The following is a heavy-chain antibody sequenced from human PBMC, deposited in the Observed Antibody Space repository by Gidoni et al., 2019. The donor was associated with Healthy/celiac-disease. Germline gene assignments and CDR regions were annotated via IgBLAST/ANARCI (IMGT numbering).Heavy chain of an antibody. J-gene: IGHJ5*02. V-gene: IGHV4-59*01. Sequence: QVQLQESGPGLVKPSETLSLTCTVAGGSISSYYWSWIRQPPGKGLEWIGYIYYSGSTNYNTSLKSRVTISVDTSKNQFSLKLSSVTAADTAVYDCARGDLRYYYDSSGYMGALFDPWGQGTLVTVSS. CDR1: GGSISSYY. CDR3: ARGDLRYYYDSSGYMGALFDP. D-gene: IGHD3-22*01. CDR2: IYYSGST.